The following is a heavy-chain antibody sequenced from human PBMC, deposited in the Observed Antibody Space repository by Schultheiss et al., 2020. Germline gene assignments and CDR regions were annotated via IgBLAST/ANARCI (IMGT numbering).Heavy chain of an antibody. CDR2: ISSSGSTI. J-gene: IGHJ4*02. D-gene: IGHD1-7*01. Sequence: GGSLRLSCAASGFTFSSYEMNWVRQAPGKGLEWVSYISSSGSTIYYADSVKGRFTISRDNAKNSLYLQMNSLRAEDTAVYYCAREYNWNSFDYWGQGTLVTVSS. CDR3: AREYNWNSFDY. V-gene: IGHV3-48*03. CDR1: GFTFSSYE.